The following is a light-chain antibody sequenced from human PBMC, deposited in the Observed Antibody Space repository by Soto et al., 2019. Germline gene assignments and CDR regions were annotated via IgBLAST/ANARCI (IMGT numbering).Light chain of an antibody. CDR3: QSFDSSLSGVV. CDR2: GDN. CDR1: SSNIGAIYD. Sequence: QSVLTQPPSVSGAPGQRVTISCTGRSSNIGAIYDVHWYQRFPGTAPKLLIYGDNNRPSGVPDRFSGSKSDTSASLAITGLQPEDEADYYCQSFDSSLSGVVFGGGTQLTVL. V-gene: IGLV1-40*01. J-gene: IGLJ3*02.